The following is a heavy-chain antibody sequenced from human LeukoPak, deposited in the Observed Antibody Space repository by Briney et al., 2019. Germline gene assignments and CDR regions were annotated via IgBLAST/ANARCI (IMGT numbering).Heavy chain of an antibody. CDR3: ARGGGPNCSGGSCYSLVDAFDI. D-gene: IGHD2-15*01. Sequence: SETLSLTCTVSGGSISSYYWSWIRQPPGKGLEWIGYIYYSGSTNYNPSLKSRVTISVDTSKNQFSLKLSSVTAADTAVYYCARGGGPNCSGGSCYSLVDAFDIWGQGTMVTVSS. V-gene: IGHV4-59*12. J-gene: IGHJ3*02. CDR2: IYYSGST. CDR1: GGSISSYY.